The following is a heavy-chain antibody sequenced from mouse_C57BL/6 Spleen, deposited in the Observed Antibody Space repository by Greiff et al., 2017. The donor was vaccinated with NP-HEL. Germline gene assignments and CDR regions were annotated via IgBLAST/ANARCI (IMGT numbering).Heavy chain of an antibody. CDR3: ARRVYGSSSYYAMDY. V-gene: IGHV1-15*01. J-gene: IGHJ4*01. CDR2: IDPETGGT. Sequence: VQLQQSGAELVRPGASVTLSCKASGYTFTDYEMHWVKQTPVHGLEWIGAIDPETGGTAYNQKFKGKAILTADKSSRTAYMELRSLTSEDSAVYYCARRVYGSSSYYAMDYWGQGTSVTVSS. CDR1: GYTFTDYE. D-gene: IGHD1-1*01.